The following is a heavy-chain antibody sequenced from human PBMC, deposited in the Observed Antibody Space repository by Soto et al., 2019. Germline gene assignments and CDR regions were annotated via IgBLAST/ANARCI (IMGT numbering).Heavy chain of an antibody. CDR2: IYYSGST. CDR1: GGSMNTNTYY. V-gene: IGHV4-31*11. J-gene: IGHJ4*02. Sequence: PSETLSLTCAVSGGSMNTNTYYWSWIRQHPGKGLEWIGYIYYSGSTYYNPSLKSRVTISVDTSKNQFSLKLSSVTAADTAVYYCARGPYFDYWGQGTLVTVSS. CDR3: ARGPYFDY.